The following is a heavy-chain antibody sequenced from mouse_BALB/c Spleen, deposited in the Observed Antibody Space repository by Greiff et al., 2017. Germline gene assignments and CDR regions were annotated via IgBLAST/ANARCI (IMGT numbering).Heavy chain of an antibody. V-gene: IGHV1S137*01. CDR1: GYTFTDYA. CDR2: ISTYYGDA. D-gene: IGHD2-12*01. Sequence: QVQLQQSGAELVRPGVSVKISCKGSGYTFTDYAMHWVKQSHAKSLEWIGVISTYYGDASYNQKFKGKATMTVDKSSSTAHMELARLTSEDSAIYYCARDDGFAYWGQGTLVTVSA. CDR3: ARDDGFAY. J-gene: IGHJ3*01.